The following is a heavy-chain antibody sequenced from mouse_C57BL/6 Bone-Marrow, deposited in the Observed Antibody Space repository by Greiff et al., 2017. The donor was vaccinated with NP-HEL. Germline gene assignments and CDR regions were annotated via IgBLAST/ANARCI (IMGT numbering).Heavy chain of an antibody. D-gene: IGHD2-4*01. CDR3: ARIDDYEGAWFAY. CDR1: GYTFTSYD. Sequence: QVQLQQSGPELVKPGASVKLSCKASGYTFTSYDINWVKQRPGQGLEWIGWIYPRDGSTKYNEKFKGKATLTVDTYSSPAYREIHRLTSEDSAVYFCARIDDYEGAWFAYWGQGTLVTVSA. V-gene: IGHV1-85*01. CDR2: IYPRDGST. J-gene: IGHJ3*01.